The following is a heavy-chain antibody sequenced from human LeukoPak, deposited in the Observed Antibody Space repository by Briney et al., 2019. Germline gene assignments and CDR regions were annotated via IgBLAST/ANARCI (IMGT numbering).Heavy chain of an antibody. CDR2: INRDGTQK. CDR1: GFTLSNFW. V-gene: IGHV3-7*05. CDR3: ARDPTETNVHDAFDM. J-gene: IGHJ3*02. Sequence: GGSLRLSCTASGFTLSNFWMNWVRQAPGKGLEWVAIINRDGTQKHHVDSVKGRFTISRDNAKNSLYLQMNSLRAEDTAAYYCARDPTETNVHDAFDMWGQGTMVTVSS.